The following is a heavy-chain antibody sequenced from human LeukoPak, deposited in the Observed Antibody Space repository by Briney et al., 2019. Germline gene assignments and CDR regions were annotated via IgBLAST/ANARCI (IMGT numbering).Heavy chain of an antibody. CDR1: GFTVSSNY. D-gene: IGHD5-12*01. J-gene: IGHJ4*02. V-gene: IGHV3-66*01. CDR3: ASRRPWYSGYEG. CDR2: IYSGGST. Sequence: HPGGSLRLSCAASGFTVSSNYMSWVRQAPREGLEWVSVIYSGGSTYYADSVKGRFTISRDNSKNTLYLHMTSLRAEDTAVYYCASRRPWYSGYEGWGQGTLVTVSS.